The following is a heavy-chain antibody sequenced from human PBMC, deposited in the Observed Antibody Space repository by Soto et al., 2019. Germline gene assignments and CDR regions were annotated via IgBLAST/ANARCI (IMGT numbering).Heavy chain of an antibody. CDR3: ARQVRSCSGNGCPNSSDP. V-gene: IGHV2-5*02. Sequence: QITLKESGPTLVKPTQTLTLTCTFSGFSLSTSGVGVGWIRQPPGKALEWLALIYWDDDKRYSPSLKTRLSITKDTSNTELVGTMTNMDPGDPATYYCARQVRSCSGNGCPNSSDPCGQGTLVTVSS. D-gene: IGHD2-15*01. CDR2: IYWDDDK. CDR1: GFSLSTSGVG. J-gene: IGHJ5*02.